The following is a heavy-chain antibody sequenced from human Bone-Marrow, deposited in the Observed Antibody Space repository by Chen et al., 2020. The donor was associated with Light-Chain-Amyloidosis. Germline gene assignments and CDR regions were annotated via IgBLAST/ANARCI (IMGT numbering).Heavy chain of an antibody. Sequence: QVHLVQSGAEVKKPGASVRVSCQASGSTFTSHYIHWVRQAPGQGLEWMGVINPDDATTSFAQKFQGRIAVARDTSTSTVYMDLSSLRSEDTATYYCARLNSGHIYFTDHWGQGTLVTVSS. D-gene: IGHD5-18*01. CDR1: GSTFTSHY. J-gene: IGHJ4*02. V-gene: IGHV1-46*01. CDR3: ARLNSGHIYFTDH. CDR2: INPDDATT.